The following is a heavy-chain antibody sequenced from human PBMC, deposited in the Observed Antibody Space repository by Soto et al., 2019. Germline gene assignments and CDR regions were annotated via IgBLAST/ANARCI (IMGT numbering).Heavy chain of an antibody. CDR3: AREISGYCSGGSCASRFDP. D-gene: IGHD2-15*01. Sequence: GGSLRLSCAASGFTFSIYWMSWVRQAPGKGLEWVANIKRDGGEKYYVESVKGRFTISRDNAKNSLYLQMNSLRAEDTAVYYCAREISGYCSGGSCASRFDPWGQGTLVTVSS. CDR2: IKRDGGEK. V-gene: IGHV3-7*01. CDR1: GFTFSIYW. J-gene: IGHJ5*02.